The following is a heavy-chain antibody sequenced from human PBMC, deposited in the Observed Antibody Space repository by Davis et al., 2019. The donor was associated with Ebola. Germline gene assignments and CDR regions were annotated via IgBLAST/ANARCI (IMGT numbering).Heavy chain of an antibody. CDR3: AKDRPPYPDLDY. J-gene: IGHJ4*02. CDR1: GFTFSSNS. D-gene: IGHD2-21*01. CDR2: IRYDGSNK. V-gene: IGHV3-30*02. Sequence: GESLKISCAASGFTFSSNSMNWVRQAPGKGLEWVAFIRYDGSNKYYADSVKGRFTISRDNSKNTLYLQMNSLRAEDTAVYYCAKDRPPYPDLDYWGQGTLVTVSS.